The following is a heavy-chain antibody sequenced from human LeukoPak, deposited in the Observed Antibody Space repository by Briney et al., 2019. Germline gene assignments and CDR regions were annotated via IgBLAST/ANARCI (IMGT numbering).Heavy chain of an antibody. CDR3: TRTPPKGDIDT. V-gene: IGHV1-8*01. J-gene: IGHJ4*02. D-gene: IGHD2-21*02. CDR2: MSPKTGNT. Sequence: ASVKVSCKASGYIFTAFDINWVRQAPGLGLEWMGWMSPKTGNTGYAQKFQGRFTMARDTSRSTVSMELSGLTSDDTAVYYCTRTPPKGDIDTWGLGTQVIVSS. CDR1: GYIFTAFD.